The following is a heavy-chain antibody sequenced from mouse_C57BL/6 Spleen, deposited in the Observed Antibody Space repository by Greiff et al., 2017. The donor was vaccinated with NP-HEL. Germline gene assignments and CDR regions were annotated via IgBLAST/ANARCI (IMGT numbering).Heavy chain of an antibody. CDR3: ARGGNYVYFDV. Sequence: VMLVESGAELARPGASVKMSCKASGYTFTSYTMHWVKQRPGQGLEWIGYINPSSGYTKYNQKFKDKATLTADKSSSTAYMQLSSLTSEDSAVYYCARGGNYVYFDVWGTGTTVTVSS. J-gene: IGHJ1*03. V-gene: IGHV1-4*01. CDR2: INPSSGYT. CDR1: GYTFTSYT. D-gene: IGHD2-1*01.